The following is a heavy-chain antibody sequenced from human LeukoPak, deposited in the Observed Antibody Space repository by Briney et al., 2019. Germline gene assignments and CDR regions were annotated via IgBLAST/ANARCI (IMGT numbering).Heavy chain of an antibody. CDR2: ISAYNGDT. D-gene: IGHD1-1*01. V-gene: IGHV1-18*01. CDR3: ARGVGQTTGTTGGYYFDF. CDR1: GYTFTNYG. J-gene: IGHJ4*02. Sequence: ASLTVSCKASGYTFTNYGITWVRQAPGQGLEWMGWISAYNGDTNYAQKFQGRVTMTTDTSTTTAYMELRSLRSDDTAVYYCARGVGQTTGTTGGYYFDFWGQGTLVTVSS.